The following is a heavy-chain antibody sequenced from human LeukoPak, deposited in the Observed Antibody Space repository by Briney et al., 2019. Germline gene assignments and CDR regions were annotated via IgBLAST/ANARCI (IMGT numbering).Heavy chain of an antibody. CDR1: GGSISSYY. CDR2: IYYSGST. Sequence: TSETLSLTCTVSGGSISSYYLSWIRQPPGKGLEWIGYIYYSGSTNYNPSLKSRVTISVDTSKNQFSLKLSSVTAADTAVYYCARDLRSGYYDSSGYDWYFDLWGRGTLVTVSS. V-gene: IGHV4-59*01. D-gene: IGHD3-22*01. J-gene: IGHJ2*01. CDR3: ARDLRSGYYDSSGYDWYFDL.